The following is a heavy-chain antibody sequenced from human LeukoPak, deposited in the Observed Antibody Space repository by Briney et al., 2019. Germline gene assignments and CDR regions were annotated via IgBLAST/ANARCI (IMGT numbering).Heavy chain of an antibody. V-gene: IGHV4-30-2*01. Sequence: SQTLSLTCAVSGGSISSGGYSWSWIRQPPGKGLEWIGYIYHSGSTYYNPSLKSRVTISVDRSKNQFSLKLSSVTAADTAVYYCARVYYYDSSGYYDYWGQGTLVTVSS. CDR1: GGSISSGGYS. CDR3: ARVYYYDSSGYYDY. CDR2: IYHSGST. D-gene: IGHD3-22*01. J-gene: IGHJ4*02.